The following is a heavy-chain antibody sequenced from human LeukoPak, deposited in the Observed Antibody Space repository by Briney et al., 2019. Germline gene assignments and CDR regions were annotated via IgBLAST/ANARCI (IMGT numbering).Heavy chain of an antibody. Sequence: GESLKISCKGSGYTFTSYWIGWVRQMPGKGLEWMGIIYPGDSDTRYSPSFQGQVTISADKSSRTAYLQWSSLKASDTAIYYCAKNRDSFLSGAFDIWGQGTMVTVSS. CDR1: GYTFTSYW. D-gene: IGHD5-24*01. J-gene: IGHJ3*02. CDR2: IYPGDSDT. CDR3: AKNRDSFLSGAFDI. V-gene: IGHV5-51*01.